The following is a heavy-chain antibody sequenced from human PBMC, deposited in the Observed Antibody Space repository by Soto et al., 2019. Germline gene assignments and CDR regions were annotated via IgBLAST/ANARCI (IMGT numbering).Heavy chain of an antibody. J-gene: IGHJ5*02. D-gene: IGHD2-2*01. CDR3: ARGSDIPDPLGFDP. Sequence: SETLSLTCPVSGCSVRSGSYYWSWIRQPPGKGLEWIGYIYYSGSTNYNPSLKSRVTISVDTSKNQFSLKLSSVTAADTAVYYCARGSDIPDPLGFDPWGQGTLVTVSS. V-gene: IGHV4-61*01. CDR1: GCSVRSGSYY. CDR2: IYYSGST.